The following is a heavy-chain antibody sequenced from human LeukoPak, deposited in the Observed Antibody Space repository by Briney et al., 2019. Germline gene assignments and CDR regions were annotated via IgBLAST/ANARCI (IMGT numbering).Heavy chain of an antibody. CDR1: GDSVSSGYNY. CDR2: IYYTGST. Sequence: PETLSLTCTVSGDSVSSGYNYWSWIRQPPGKGLEWIGHIYYTGSTNYNPSLKSRVTVSVDTSKNQFSLKLNSVTAADTAAYYCARGPLRGWFDPWGQGTLVTVSS. CDR3: ARGPLRGWFDP. J-gene: IGHJ5*02. V-gene: IGHV4-61*01.